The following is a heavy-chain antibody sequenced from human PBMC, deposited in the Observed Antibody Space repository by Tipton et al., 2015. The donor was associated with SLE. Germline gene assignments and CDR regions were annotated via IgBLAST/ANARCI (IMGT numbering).Heavy chain of an antibody. D-gene: IGHD2-21*01. CDR3: ARVASWYSIDY. J-gene: IGHJ4*02. CDR1: GGSFSGYY. V-gene: IGHV4-34*01. CDR2: ITQSGST. Sequence: TLSLTCAVHGGSFSGYYWTWIRQPPGRGLEWLGEITQSGSTNYNPSLKNRVTISVDTSKNQFSLKLTPVTAADTAVYYCARVASWYSIDYWGQGTQVTVSS.